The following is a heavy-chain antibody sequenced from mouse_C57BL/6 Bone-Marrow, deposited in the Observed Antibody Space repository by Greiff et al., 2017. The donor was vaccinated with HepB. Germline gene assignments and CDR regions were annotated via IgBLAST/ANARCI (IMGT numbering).Heavy chain of an antibody. Sequence: QVQLKQSGAELAKPGASVKLSCKASGYTFTSYWMHWVKQRPGQGLEWIGYINPSSGYTKYNQKFKDKATLTADTSSSTAYMQLSSLTYEDSAVYYCARRGWLGYWGQGTTLTVSS. D-gene: IGHD1-1*02. CDR1: GYTFTSYW. CDR2: INPSSGYT. J-gene: IGHJ2*01. V-gene: IGHV1-7*01. CDR3: ARRGWLGY.